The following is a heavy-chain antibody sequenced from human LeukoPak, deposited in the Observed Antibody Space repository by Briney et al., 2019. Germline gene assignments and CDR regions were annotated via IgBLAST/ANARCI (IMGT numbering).Heavy chain of an antibody. CDR2: ISYDGSNK. J-gene: IGHJ4*02. V-gene: IGHV3-30-3*01. D-gene: IGHD3-16*01. Sequence: GRSLRLSCAASGFTFSSYAMHWVRQAPGKGLEWVAVISYDGSNKYYADSVKGRFTISRDNSKNTLYLQMNNLRAEDTAVYYCAREAGGSRFDYWGQGTLVTVSS. CDR1: GFTFSSYA. CDR3: AREAGGSRFDY.